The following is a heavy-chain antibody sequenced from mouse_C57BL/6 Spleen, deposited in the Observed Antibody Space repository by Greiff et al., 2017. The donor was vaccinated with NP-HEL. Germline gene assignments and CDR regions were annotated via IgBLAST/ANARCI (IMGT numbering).Heavy chain of an antibody. Sequence: EVQLQQSGPELVKPGASVKMSCKASGYTFTDYNMHWVKQSHGKSLEWIGYINPNNGGTSYNQKFKGKATLTVNKSSSTAYMELRSLTSEDSAVYYCARKGYSNDAGDWYFDVWGTGTTVTVSS. J-gene: IGHJ1*03. V-gene: IGHV1-22*01. CDR2: INPNNGGT. D-gene: IGHD2-12*01. CDR1: GYTFTDYN. CDR3: ARKGYSNDAGDWYFDV.